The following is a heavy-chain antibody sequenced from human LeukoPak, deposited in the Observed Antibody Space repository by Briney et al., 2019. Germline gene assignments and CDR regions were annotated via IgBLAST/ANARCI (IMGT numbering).Heavy chain of an antibody. CDR1: GFSFSAYW. V-gene: IGHV3-74*03. J-gene: IGHJ4*02. CDR3: ARDWYCSSTSCPLDY. D-gene: IGHD2-2*01. Sequence: GGSLRLSCAASGFSFSAYWMHWVRQAPGTGLVWVSRINTDGRDTTYADSVKGRFTIFRDNARNTLFLEMNSLRADDTAVYYCARDWYCSSTSCPLDYWGQGTLVTVSS. CDR2: INTDGRDT.